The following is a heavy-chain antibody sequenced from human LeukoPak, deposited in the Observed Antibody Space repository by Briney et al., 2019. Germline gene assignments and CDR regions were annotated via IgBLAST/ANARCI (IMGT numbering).Heavy chain of an antibody. Sequence: SETLSLTCTVSGGSISSSSYYWGWIRQPPGKGLEWIGSIYYSGSTYYNPSLKSRVTISVDTSKNQFSLKLSSVTAADTAVYYCARWDIYGSGSYFDYWGQGTLVTVSS. D-gene: IGHD3-10*01. CDR3: ARWDIYGSGSYFDY. V-gene: IGHV4-39*07. J-gene: IGHJ4*02. CDR2: IYYSGST. CDR1: GGSISSSSYY.